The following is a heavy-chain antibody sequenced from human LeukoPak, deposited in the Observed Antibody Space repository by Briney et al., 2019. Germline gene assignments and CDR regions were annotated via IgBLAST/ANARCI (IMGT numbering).Heavy chain of an antibody. CDR3: ARARDIVVVPAAMYIWFDP. CDR2: ISAYNGDT. J-gene: IGHJ5*02. D-gene: IGHD2-2*01. V-gene: IGHV1-18*01. CDR1: GYTFTSYG. Sequence: ASVKVSCKASGYTFTSYGISWVRQAPGQGLEWVGWISAYNGDTTYALKLQGRVTMTTDTSTSTAYMELRSLRSDDTAVYYWARARDIVVVPAAMYIWFDPWGQGTLVTVSS.